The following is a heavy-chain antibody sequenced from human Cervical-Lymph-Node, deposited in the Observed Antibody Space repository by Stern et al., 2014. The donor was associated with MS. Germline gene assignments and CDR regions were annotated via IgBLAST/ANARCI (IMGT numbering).Heavy chain of an antibody. CDR3: ARDFEYCTVGSCYASNAFDI. CDR2: IYHSGST. D-gene: IGHD2-15*01. Sequence: QVQLQESGPGLVKPLGNLSLTCTVSGGSISSSHWWSWVRQSPGKGLEWIGEIYHSGSTNYKPSLKSRVNISVDKSENQSSLRLTFVTAADTAVYYCARDFEYCTVGSCYASNAFDIWGQGTMVTVSS. CDR1: GGSISSSHW. V-gene: IGHV4-4*02. J-gene: IGHJ3*02.